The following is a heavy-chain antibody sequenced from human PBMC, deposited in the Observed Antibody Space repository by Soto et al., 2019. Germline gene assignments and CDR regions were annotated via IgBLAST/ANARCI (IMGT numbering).Heavy chain of an antibody. D-gene: IGHD6-13*01. J-gene: IGHJ6*02. V-gene: IGHV3-23*01. CDR3: AKGLHNLRYSSSWHRPHQSYGMDV. CDR2: ISGSGGST. CDR1: GFTFSSYA. Sequence: GGSLRLSCAASGFTFSSYAMSWVRQAPGKGLEWVSAISGSGGSTYYADSVKGRFTISRDNSKNTLYLQMNSLRAEDTAVYYCAKGLHNLRYSSSWHRPHQSYGMDVWGQGTTVTVSS.